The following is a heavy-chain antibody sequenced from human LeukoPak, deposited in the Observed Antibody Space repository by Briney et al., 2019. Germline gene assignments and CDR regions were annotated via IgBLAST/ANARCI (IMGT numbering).Heavy chain of an antibody. CDR1: GFTFSRYE. D-gene: IGHD2-2*01. Sequence: GGSLRLSCAASGFTFSRYEMKWVRQAPGKGVEGVSAISGSGGSTYYADSVKGRFTISRDNSNNTLYLQMTSLRAEDTAVYYCAKEGQGVPAAMAFDYWGQGTLVTVSS. V-gene: IGHV3-23*01. J-gene: IGHJ4*02. CDR2: ISGSGGST. CDR3: AKEGQGVPAAMAFDY.